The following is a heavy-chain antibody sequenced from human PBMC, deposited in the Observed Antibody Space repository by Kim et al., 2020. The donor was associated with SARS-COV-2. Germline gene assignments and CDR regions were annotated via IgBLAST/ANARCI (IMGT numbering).Heavy chain of an antibody. J-gene: IGHJ3*02. CDR2: IYYSGST. CDR3: ARVVPITMIVVVITPSGAFDI. CDR1: GGSISSSSYY. Sequence: SETLSLTCTVSGGSISSSSYYWGWIRQPPGKGLEWIGSIYYSGSTYYNPSLKSRVTISVDTSKNQFSLKLSSVTAADTAVYYCARVVPITMIVVVITPSGAFDIWGQGTMVTVSS. V-gene: IGHV4-39*01. D-gene: IGHD3-22*01.